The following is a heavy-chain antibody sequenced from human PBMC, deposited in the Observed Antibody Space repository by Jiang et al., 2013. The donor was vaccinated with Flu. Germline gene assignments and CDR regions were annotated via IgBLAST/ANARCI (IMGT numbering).Heavy chain of an antibody. CDR2: IYYSGST. CDR1: GGSISSTGYY. V-gene: IGHV4-39*01. CDR3: ARLPRGP. J-gene: IGHJ5*02. Sequence: GLVKPSETLSLTCTVSGGSISSTGYYWGWIRQPPGKGLEWIGSIYYSGSTYYNPSLKSRVTISVDTSKSQFSLKLYSVTAADTAVYYCARLPRGPWGQGTLVTVSS.